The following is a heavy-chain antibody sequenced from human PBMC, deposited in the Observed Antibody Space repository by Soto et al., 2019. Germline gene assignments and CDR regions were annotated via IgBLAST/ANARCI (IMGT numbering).Heavy chain of an antibody. CDR2: ISGSGGST. CDR1: GFTFSSYA. J-gene: IGHJ4*02. CDR3: ANLALPISRVLWFGEPVGY. Sequence: GGSLRLSCAASGFTFSSYAMSWVRQAPGKGLEWVSAISGSGGSTYYADSVKGRFTISRDNSKNTLYLQMNSLRAEDTAVYYCANLALPISRVLWFGEPVGYWGQGTLVTVSS. D-gene: IGHD3-10*01. V-gene: IGHV3-23*01.